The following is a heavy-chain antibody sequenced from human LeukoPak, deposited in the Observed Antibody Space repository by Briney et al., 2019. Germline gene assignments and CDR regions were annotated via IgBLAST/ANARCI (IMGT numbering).Heavy chain of an antibody. V-gene: IGHV4-31*03. J-gene: IGHJ4*02. CDR3: ARGTLTSGYDPTDFDY. Sequence: PSQTLSLTCTVSGGSISSGGYYWSWIRQHPGKGLEWIGYIYYSGSTYYNPSLKSRVTISVDTSKNQFSLKLSSVTAADTAVYYCARGTLTSGYDPTDFDYWGQGTLVTVSS. D-gene: IGHD5-12*01. CDR1: GGSISSGGYY. CDR2: IYYSGST.